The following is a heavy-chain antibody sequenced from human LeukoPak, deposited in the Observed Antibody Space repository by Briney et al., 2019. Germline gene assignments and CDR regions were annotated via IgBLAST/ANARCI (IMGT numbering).Heavy chain of an antibody. J-gene: IGHJ4*02. Sequence: PGGSLRLSCAASGFTFSSYEMNWVRQAPGKGLEWVSYISSSGSTIYYADSVKGRFTISRDNAKNSPHLQMNSLRVEDTAVYYCAKLAKYFYGSETYYFFEHWGQGTPVTASS. CDR2: ISSSGSTI. CDR1: GFTFSSYE. D-gene: IGHD3-10*01. V-gene: IGHV3-48*03. CDR3: AKLAKYFYGSETYYFFEH.